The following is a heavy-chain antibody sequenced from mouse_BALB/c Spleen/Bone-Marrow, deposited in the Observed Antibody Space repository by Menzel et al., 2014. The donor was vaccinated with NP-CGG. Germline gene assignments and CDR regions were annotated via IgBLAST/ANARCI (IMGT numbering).Heavy chain of an antibody. CDR2: IRLKSNNYAT. CDR3: TTGFAY. CDR1: GFTFSNYW. Sequence: EVKVVESGGGLVQPGGSMKLSCVASGFTFSNYWMSWVRQSPEKGLEWVAEIRLKSNNYATHYAESVKGRFTISRDDSKSSVYLQMNNLRAEDTGIYYCTTGFAYWGQGTLVTVSA. D-gene: IGHD4-1*01. V-gene: IGHV6-6*02. J-gene: IGHJ3*01.